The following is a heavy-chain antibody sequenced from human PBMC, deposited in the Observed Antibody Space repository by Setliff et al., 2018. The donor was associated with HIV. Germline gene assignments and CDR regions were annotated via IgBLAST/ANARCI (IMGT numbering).Heavy chain of an antibody. Sequence: PSETLSLTCTVSGGSISTNNFLWGWIRQPPGKGLEWIGTVDYSGTTNYTPSLKSRVTISVDTSKNQFSLKLTSVTAADTAVYYCARHKTLRFLNLLTAGWFDPWGQGALVTVSS. CDR3: ARHKTLRFLNLLTAGWFDP. CDR1: GGSISTNNFL. V-gene: IGHV4-39*01. J-gene: IGHJ5*02. CDR2: VDYSGTT. D-gene: IGHD3-3*01.